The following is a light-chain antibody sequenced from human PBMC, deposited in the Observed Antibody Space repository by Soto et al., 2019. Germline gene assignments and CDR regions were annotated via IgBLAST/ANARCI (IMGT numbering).Light chain of an antibody. Sequence: EIVMTQSPATLSVSLGERATLSCRASQSVSSNLAWYKQKPGQPPSLLIYGASARATGIPARFSGSGSGTEFTLTISSLQSEDFAVYYCQHYNNWPFTFGHGTKLEIK. CDR3: QHYNNWPFT. CDR1: QSVSSN. J-gene: IGKJ2*01. V-gene: IGKV3-15*01. CDR2: GAS.